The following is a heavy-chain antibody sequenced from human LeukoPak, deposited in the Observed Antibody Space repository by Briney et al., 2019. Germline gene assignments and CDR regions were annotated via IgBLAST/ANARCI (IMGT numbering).Heavy chain of an antibody. Sequence: PGGSLRLSCAASGFTFSSYWMSWVRQAPGKGLEWVANIKQDGSEKYYVDSVKGRFTISRDNAKNSLYLQMNSLRAEDTAVYYCARGIRGGSYSFDYWGQGTLVTVSS. D-gene: IGHD3-10*01. V-gene: IGHV3-7*01. CDR2: IKQDGSEK. J-gene: IGHJ4*02. CDR3: ARGIRGGSYSFDY. CDR1: GFTFSSYW.